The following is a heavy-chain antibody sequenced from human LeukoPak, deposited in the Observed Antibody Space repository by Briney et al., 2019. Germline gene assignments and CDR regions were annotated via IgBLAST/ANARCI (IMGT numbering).Heavy chain of an antibody. J-gene: IGHJ4*02. CDR2: IYNGGII. Sequence: PSETLSLTCTVSGDSISRYYWSWIRQPAGKGLEWIGRIYNGGIITYNPSLKSRVTISVDTSKNQFSLKLSSVTAADTAVYYCATHSSGWLDYFDYWGQGTLVTVSS. CDR3: ATHSSGWLDYFDY. D-gene: IGHD6-19*01. CDR1: GDSISRYY. V-gene: IGHV4-4*07.